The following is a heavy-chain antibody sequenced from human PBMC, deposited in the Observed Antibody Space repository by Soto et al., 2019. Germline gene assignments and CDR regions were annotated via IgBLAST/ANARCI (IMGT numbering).Heavy chain of an antibody. D-gene: IGHD2-21*02. CDR1: GGSISSNY. V-gene: IGHV4-59*01. CDR2: IYYSGST. CDR3: ARASTVVTHSGSYNWFDP. Sequence: QVQLQESGPGLVKPSETLSLTCTVSGGSISSNYWSWIRQPPGKGLEWIGYIYYSGSTNYNPSLTSRVTISVDTSKNQFSLKLSSVTAADTAVYYCARASTVVTHSGSYNWFDPWGQGTLVTVSS. J-gene: IGHJ5*02.